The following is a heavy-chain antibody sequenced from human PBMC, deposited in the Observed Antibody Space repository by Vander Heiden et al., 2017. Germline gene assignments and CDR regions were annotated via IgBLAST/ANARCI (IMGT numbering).Heavy chain of an antibody. Sequence: EVQLVASGGGLVQPGGSLKLSCAASGFTFSGSVMHWVRQASGKGLEWVGRSRSKANSDATAYAASVKGRFTISRDDSKNTAYLQMSSLKTEDTAVYYCTTGSGGSDAFDIWGQGTMVTVSS. CDR3: TTGSGGSDAFDI. J-gene: IGHJ3*02. CDR2: SRSKANSDAT. D-gene: IGHD2-15*01. CDR1: GFTFSGSV. V-gene: IGHV3-73*02.